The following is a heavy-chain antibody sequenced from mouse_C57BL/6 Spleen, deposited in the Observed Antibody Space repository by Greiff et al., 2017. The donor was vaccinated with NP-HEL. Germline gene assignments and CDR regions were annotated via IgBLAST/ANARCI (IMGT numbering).Heavy chain of an antibody. V-gene: IGHV5-17*01. J-gene: IGHJ1*03. CDR1: GFTFSDYG. Sequence: EVHLVESGGGLVKPGGSLKLSCAASGFTFSDYGMHWVRQAPEKGLEWVAYISSGSSTIYYADTVKGRFTISRDNAKNTLFLQMTSLRSEDTAMYYCASERDYDYDGWYFDVWGTGTTVTVSS. CDR3: ASERDYDYDGWYFDV. D-gene: IGHD2-4*01. CDR2: ISSGSSTI.